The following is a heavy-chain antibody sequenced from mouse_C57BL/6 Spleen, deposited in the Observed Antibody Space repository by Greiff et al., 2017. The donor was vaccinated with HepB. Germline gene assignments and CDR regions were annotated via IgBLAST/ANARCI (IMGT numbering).Heavy chain of an antibody. J-gene: IGHJ2*01. D-gene: IGHD1-1*01. CDR3: ARGGVDPYYFDY. Sequence: DVMLVESGGGLVKPGGSLKLSCAASGFTFSDYGMHWVRQAPEKGLEWVAYISSGSSTIYYADTVKGRFTISRDNAKNTLFLQMTSLRSEDTAMYYCARGGVDPYYFDYWGQGTTLTVSS. CDR1: GFTFSDYG. CDR2: ISSGSSTI. V-gene: IGHV5-17*01.